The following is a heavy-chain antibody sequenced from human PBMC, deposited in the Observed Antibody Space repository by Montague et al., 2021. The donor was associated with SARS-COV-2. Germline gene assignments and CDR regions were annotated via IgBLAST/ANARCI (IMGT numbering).Heavy chain of an antibody. CDR3: AKEREVVRAARTLVAFDL. J-gene: IGHJ3*01. D-gene: IGHD2-2*01. CDR2: INHSGTA. V-gene: IGHV4-34*01. CDR1: GGSFSVYY. Sequence: SETLSLTCAVYGGSFSVYYWCWLRQSPRSGLVWIAEINHSGTANYNPSPKSRVSISVDTSKNQFTLKLISVTAADTAMYYCAKEREVVRAARTLVAFDLWGQGTMVTVSS.